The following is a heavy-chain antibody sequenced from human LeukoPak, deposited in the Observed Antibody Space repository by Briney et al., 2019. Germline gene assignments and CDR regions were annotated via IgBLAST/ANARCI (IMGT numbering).Heavy chain of an antibody. D-gene: IGHD3-22*01. CDR3: ARGILRDYYDSSGFYHRGGVGY. V-gene: IGHV4-61*09. J-gene: IGHJ4*02. Sequence: SETLSLTCTVSGGSVSTGSYYWSWIRQPAGRGLEWIGHIHTSGTMNYNASLKSRVRISVETSKNQFSLRLSSVTAADTAVYVCARGILRDYYDSSGFYHRGGVGYWGQGTLVTVSS. CDR1: GGSVSTGSYY. CDR2: IHTSGTM.